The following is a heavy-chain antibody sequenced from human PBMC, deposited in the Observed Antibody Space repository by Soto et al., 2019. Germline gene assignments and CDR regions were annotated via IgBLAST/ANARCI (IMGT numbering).Heavy chain of an antibody. D-gene: IGHD3-10*01. CDR3: AKNSGWFNT. CDR2: IDGSGGTT. J-gene: IGHJ5*02. CDR1: GFPFSSTD. V-gene: IGHV3-23*01. Sequence: GGSLRLSCAASGFPFSSTDMTWVRQAPGKGLEWVSTIDGSGGTTYYADSVKGRFTISRDNSINTVFLQMNSLRADDTALYFCAKNSGWFNTWGQGTLVTVSS.